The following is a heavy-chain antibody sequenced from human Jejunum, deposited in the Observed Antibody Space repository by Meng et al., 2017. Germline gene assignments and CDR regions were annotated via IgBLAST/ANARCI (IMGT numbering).Heavy chain of an antibody. Sequence: SETLSLTCTVSGGSITSDTYYWSWIRQHPAKGLEWIGYIYHSGSTYYNPSLKSRVTISIDTSKSQFSLKLTSVTAADTAVYYCARLVGQQWDYWGQGTLVTVSS. J-gene: IGHJ4*02. D-gene: IGHD6-19*01. CDR1: GGSITSDTYY. CDR2: IYHSGST. CDR3: ARLVGQQWDY. V-gene: IGHV4-31*03.